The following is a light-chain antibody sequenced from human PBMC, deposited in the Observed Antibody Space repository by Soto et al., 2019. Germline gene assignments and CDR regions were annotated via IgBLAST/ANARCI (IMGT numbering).Light chain of an antibody. J-gene: IGKJ4*01. CDR3: QHRANWPIT. V-gene: IGKV3-11*01. CDR2: DAS. Sequence: EIVLTQSPATLSLSPGERATLSCRASQSVRSHLVWYQQKPGRAPRLLIYDASNRATGITARFSGSGSGTDFTLTISSLEPEDFAVYYCQHRANWPITFGGGTKVEIK. CDR1: QSVRSH.